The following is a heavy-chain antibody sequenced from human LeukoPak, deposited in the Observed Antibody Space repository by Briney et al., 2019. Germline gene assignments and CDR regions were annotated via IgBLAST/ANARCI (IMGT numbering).Heavy chain of an antibody. J-gene: IGHJ5*02. Sequence: SETLSLTCAVSGGSISSSNWWSWVRQPPGKGLGWIGEIYHSGSTNYNPSLKSRVTISVDKSKNQFSLKLSSVTAADTAVYYCARTSIAALNWFDPWGQGTLVTVSS. V-gene: IGHV4-4*02. CDR1: GGSISSSNW. D-gene: IGHD6-6*01. CDR2: IYHSGST. CDR3: ARTSIAALNWFDP.